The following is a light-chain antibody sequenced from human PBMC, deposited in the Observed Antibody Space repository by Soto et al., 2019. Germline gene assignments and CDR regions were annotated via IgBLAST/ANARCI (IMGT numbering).Light chain of an antibody. Sequence: SYELTQPPSVSVAPGKTARISRGGNNIGSKGVHWYQQKPGQAPVLVIYSDTDLPPVIPERFSGSNSANMATLTISRVEAGDEADYYCPVWDSRSAHVLFGGGTKVTVL. J-gene: IGLJ2*01. V-gene: IGLV3-21*04. CDR1: NIGSKG. CDR3: PVWDSRSAHVL. CDR2: SDT.